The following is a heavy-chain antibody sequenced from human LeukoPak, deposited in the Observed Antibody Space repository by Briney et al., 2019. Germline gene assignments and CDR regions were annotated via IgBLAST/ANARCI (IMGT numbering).Heavy chain of an antibody. CDR2: IYYSGST. Sequence: PSETLSLTCTVSGGSISSYYWSWIRQPPGKGLEWIGYIYYSGSTNYNPSLKSRVTISVDTSKNQFSLKLNSVTAADTAVYYCARAPPVGEDYYYYYYMDVWGKGTTVTVSS. J-gene: IGHJ6*03. V-gene: IGHV4-59*01. CDR1: GGSISSYY. CDR3: ARAPPVGEDYYYYYYMDV. D-gene: IGHD3-3*01.